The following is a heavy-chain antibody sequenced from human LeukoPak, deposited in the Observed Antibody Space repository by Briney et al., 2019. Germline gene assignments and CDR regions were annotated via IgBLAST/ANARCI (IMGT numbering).Heavy chain of an antibody. Sequence: PSETLSLTCTVSGGSISSYYWSWIRQPPGKGLEWIAYISDIGSINYNPSLKSRVTISLDTSKDQFSLKLSSVTAADTAVYYCAGHHPRNTVDFWGQGTLVTVSS. CDR2: ISDIGSI. J-gene: IGHJ4*02. CDR3: AGHHPRNTVDF. D-gene: IGHD2/OR15-2a*01. CDR1: GGSISSYY. V-gene: IGHV4-59*08.